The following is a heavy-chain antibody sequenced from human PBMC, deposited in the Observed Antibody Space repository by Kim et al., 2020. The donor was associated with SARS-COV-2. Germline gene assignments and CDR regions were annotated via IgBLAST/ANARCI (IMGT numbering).Heavy chain of an antibody. CDR1: GGSISSSSYY. V-gene: IGHV4-39*07. D-gene: IGHD6-19*01. J-gene: IGHJ4*02. CDR3: ARDGSGWYLPPFDY. CDR2: IYYSGST. Sequence: SETLSLTCTVSGGSISSSSYYWGWIRQPPGKGLEWIGSIYYSGSTYYNPSLKSRVTISVDTSKNQFSLKLSSVTAAHTAVYYCARDGSGWYLPPFDYWGQGTLVTVSS.